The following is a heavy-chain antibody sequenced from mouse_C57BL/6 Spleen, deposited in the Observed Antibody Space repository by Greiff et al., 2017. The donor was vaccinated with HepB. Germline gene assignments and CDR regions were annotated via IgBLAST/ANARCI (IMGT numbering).Heavy chain of an antibody. CDR2: INPSSGYT. D-gene: IGHD2-5*01. J-gene: IGHJ2*01. CDR3: AREYYSSYFDY. Sequence: VQLQESGADLAKPGASVKLSCKASGYTFTSYWMHWVKQRPGQGLEWIGYINPSSGYTKYNQKFKVKATLTADKSSNPAYMQLSSLTYEDSAVYYGAREYYSSYFDYWGQGTTLTVSS. V-gene: IGHV1-7*01. CDR1: GYTFTSYW.